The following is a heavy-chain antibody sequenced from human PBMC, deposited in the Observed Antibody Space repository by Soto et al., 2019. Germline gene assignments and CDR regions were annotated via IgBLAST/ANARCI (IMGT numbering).Heavy chain of an antibody. Sequence: EVQLLESGGGLVQPGGSLSLSCAASGFIFSNYDMSWVRLAPGKGLEWVSVIGTSGGGTYYADSVKGRFTISRDNSKNTLYLQMSSLRAEYMALYMCVRHAKLTSVTAIVGYYYGLDIWGPGTTVTISS. CDR2: IGTSGGGT. J-gene: IGHJ6*02. D-gene: IGHD4-4*01. V-gene: IGHV3-23*01. CDR3: VRHAKLTSVTAIVGYYYGLDI. CDR1: GFIFSNYD.